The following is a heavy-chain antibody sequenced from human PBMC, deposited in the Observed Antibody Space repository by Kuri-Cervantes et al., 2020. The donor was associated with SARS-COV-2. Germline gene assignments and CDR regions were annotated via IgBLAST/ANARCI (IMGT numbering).Heavy chain of an antibody. Sequence: SVKVSCKASGGTFSSYAISWVRQAPGQGLEWMGGIIPIFGTANYAQKFQGRVTITADDSTSTAYMELSRLRSEDTAVYYCASSLAALRGPFDYWGQGTLVTVSS. V-gene: IGHV1-69*13. CDR3: ASSLAALRGPFDY. CDR2: IIPIFGTA. D-gene: IGHD6-13*01. J-gene: IGHJ4*02. CDR1: GGTFSSYA.